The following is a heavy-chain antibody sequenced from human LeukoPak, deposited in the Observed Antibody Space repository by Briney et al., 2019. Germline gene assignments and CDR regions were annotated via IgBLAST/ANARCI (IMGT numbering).Heavy chain of an antibody. J-gene: IGHJ6*02. Sequence: PGGSLRLSCAASGFTVSSNYMSWVRQAPGKGLEWVSVIYSGGSTYYADSVKGRFTISRHNSKNTLHLQMNSLRAEDTAVYYCARASGSNYYYGMDVWGQGTTVTVSS. CDR2: IYSGGST. D-gene: IGHD3-10*01. CDR3: ARASGSNYYYGMDV. CDR1: GFTVSSNY. V-gene: IGHV3-53*04.